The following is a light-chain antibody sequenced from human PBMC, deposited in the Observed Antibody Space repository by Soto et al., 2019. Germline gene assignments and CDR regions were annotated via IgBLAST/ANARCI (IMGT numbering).Light chain of an antibody. Sequence: QSALTQPASVSGSPGQSITISCTGTSSDVGSYNLVSWYQQHPGKAPKLMIYEGSKRPSGVSNRFSGSKSGNTASLTISGLQAEDEADYYCCSYAGCTPFLLFGTVTK. CDR2: EGS. CDR1: SSDVGSYNL. CDR3: CSYAGCTPFLL. J-gene: IGLJ1*01. V-gene: IGLV2-23*03.